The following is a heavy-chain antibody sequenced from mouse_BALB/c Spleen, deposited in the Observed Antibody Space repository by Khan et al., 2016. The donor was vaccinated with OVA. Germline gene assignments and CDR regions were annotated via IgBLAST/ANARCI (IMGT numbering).Heavy chain of an antibody. CDR1: GFSLTNYG. J-gene: IGHJ4*01. CDR3: ARQPYYHYNVMDY. D-gene: IGHD2-10*01. V-gene: IGHV2-6-1*01. Sequence: QVQLKESGPGLVAPSLSLSITCTISGFSLTNYGVHWVHQPPGKGLAWLVVIWSDGSTTYNSALKSRLTITKDNSKSQVFLKMNSLQTDDTAIYFCARQPYYHYNVMDYWGQGTSVTVSS. CDR2: IWSDGST.